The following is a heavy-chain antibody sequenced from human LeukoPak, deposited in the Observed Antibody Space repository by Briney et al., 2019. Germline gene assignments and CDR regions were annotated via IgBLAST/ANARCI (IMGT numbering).Heavy chain of an antibody. CDR1: GFTFSSYA. CDR2: ISYDGSNK. D-gene: IGHD6-13*01. CDR3: AKDDGLAPAGTGGYDY. V-gene: IGHV3-30-3*01. Sequence: GGSLRLSCAASGFTFSSYAMHWVRQAPGKGLEWVAVISYDGSNKYYADSVKGRFTISRDNSKNTLYLQMNSLRAEDTALYYCAKDDGLAPAGTGGYDYWGQGTLVTVSS. J-gene: IGHJ4*02.